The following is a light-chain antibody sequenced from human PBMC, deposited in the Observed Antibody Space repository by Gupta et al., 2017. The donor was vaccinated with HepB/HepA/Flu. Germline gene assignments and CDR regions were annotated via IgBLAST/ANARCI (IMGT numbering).Light chain of an antibody. CDR3: QQYYASPWT. J-gene: IGKJ1*01. V-gene: IGKV4-1*01. CDR2: WAS. CDR1: QNLLYSSSNKNN. Sequence: DIVMTKSPDSLSVSLGERATINCKSSQNLLYSSSNKNNLTWYQQKPGQPPKLLIYWASTRNSGVPDRFNGSGSGTDFTLTISSLQAEDVAVYYCQQYYASPWTFGQGTKVEIK.